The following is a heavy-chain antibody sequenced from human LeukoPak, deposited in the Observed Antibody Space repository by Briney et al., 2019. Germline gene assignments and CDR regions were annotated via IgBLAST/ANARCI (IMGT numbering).Heavy chain of an antibody. CDR3: ARGRYIPLTL. CDR2: INHSGST. J-gene: IGHJ4*02. D-gene: IGHD1-14*01. Sequence: SETLSLTCAVYGGSFSGYYWSWIRQPPGKGLEWIGEINHSGSTNYNPSLKSRVTISVDTSKNQFSLKLSSVTAADTAVYYCARGRYIPLTLWGQGTLVTVSS. V-gene: IGHV4-34*01. CDR1: GGSFSGYY.